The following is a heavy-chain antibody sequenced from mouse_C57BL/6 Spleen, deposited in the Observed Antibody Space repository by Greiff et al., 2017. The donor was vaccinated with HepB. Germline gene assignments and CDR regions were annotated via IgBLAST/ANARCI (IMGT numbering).Heavy chain of an antibody. D-gene: IGHD2-4*01. V-gene: IGHV3-6*01. CDR3: ARDIYYDYDGFAY. J-gene: IGHJ3*01. Sequence: EVKVEESGPGLVKPSQSLSLTCSVTGYSITSGYYWNWIRQFPGNKLEWMGYISYDGSNNYNPSLKNRISITRDTSKNQFFLKLNSVTTEDTATYYCARDIYYDYDGFAYWGQGTLVTVSA. CDR2: ISYDGSN. CDR1: GYSITSGYY.